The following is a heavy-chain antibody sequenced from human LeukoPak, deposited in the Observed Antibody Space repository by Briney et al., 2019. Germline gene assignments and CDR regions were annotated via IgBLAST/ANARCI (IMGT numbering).Heavy chain of an antibody. CDR2: ISSSGSTI. CDR3: AKDSCDHYGSGSSTDY. CDR1: GFTFSDYY. V-gene: IGHV3-11*01. D-gene: IGHD3-10*01. Sequence: PGGSLRLSCAASGFTFSDYYMTWIRQAPGKGLECVSYISSSGSTIYYADSVKGRFTISRDNAKNSLSLQMNSLRAEDTAVYYCAKDSCDHYGSGSSTDYWGQGVLVTVSS. J-gene: IGHJ4*02.